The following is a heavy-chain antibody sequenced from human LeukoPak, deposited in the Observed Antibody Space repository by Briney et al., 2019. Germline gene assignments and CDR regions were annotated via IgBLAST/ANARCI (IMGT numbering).Heavy chain of an antibody. J-gene: IGHJ4*02. V-gene: IGHV3-9*01. CDR3: AKDRGKFYSCSGSSTHFDY. Sequence: GRSLRLSCAASGFTFDDYAMHWVRQAPGKGLEWVSGISWNSGSIGYADSVKGRFTISRDNSKNTLYLQMNSLRAEDTAVYYCAKDRGKFYSCSGSSTHFDYWGQGTLVTVSS. CDR1: GFTFDDYA. CDR2: ISWNSGSI. D-gene: IGHD3-10*01.